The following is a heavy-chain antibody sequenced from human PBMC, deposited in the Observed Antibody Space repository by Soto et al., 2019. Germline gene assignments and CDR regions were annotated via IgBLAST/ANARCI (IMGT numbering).Heavy chain of an antibody. CDR2: INAANGDT. J-gene: IGHJ4*02. CDR3: AREPLAHSYFDL. CDR1: GYTFTSYG. V-gene: IGHV1-3*01. Sequence: ASVKVSCKASGYTFTSYGIHWVRQAPGQRLEWMGWINAANGDTKYSPKFQGRVTITRDTSASTAYMELSSLRSEDTAVYFCAREPLAHSYFDLWGQGTLVTVSS.